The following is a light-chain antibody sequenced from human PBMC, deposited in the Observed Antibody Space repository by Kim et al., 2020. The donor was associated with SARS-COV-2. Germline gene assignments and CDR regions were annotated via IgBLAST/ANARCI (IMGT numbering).Light chain of an antibody. V-gene: IGKV1-5*03. CDR2: KTS. CDR1: QSFSSW. J-gene: IGKJ5*01. Sequence: DIQMTQSPSTLSASVGDRVTITCRASQSFSSWLAWYQEKPGKVPKLLIYKTSILESGVPSRVSGSGSGTEFTLTISSLQPDDFATCYCQQSNNIPITFGRGTRLKIK. CDR3: QQSNNIPIT.